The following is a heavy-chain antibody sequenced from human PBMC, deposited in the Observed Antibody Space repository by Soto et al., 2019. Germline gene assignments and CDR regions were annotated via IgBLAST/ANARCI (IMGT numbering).Heavy chain of an antibody. D-gene: IGHD1-1*01. Sequence: QLHLVQSGAEVKKPGASVKVSCKASGYTFTSYGITWVRQAPGQGLEWMGWISAHNGNTDYAQKFQGRVIVTRDTSTSTAYMELRSLRSDDTAVYYCARGRYGDYWGQGALVTVSS. CDR2: ISAHNGNT. CDR1: GYTFTSYG. CDR3: ARGRYGDY. J-gene: IGHJ4*02. V-gene: IGHV1-18*01.